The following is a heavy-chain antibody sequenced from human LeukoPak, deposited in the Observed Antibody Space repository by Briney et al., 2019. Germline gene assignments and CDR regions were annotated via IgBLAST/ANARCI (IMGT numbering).Heavy chain of an antibody. CDR2: IFYNGAT. CDR3: AREERYTTSSGGH. D-gene: IGHD1-26*01. V-gene: IGHV4-39*07. J-gene: IGHJ1*01. CDR1: GGSVSSSDWY. Sequence: SETLSLTCTVSGGSVSSSDWYWGWIRQPPGKGLEWIGTIFYNGATQFNPSLKSRVTLSVDTSRNQFSLRLTSVTAADTAVYYCAREERYTTSSGGHWGQGTLVTVSS.